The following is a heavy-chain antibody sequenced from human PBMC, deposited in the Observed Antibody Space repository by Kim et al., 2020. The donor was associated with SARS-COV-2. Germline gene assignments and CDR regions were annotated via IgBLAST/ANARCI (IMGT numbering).Heavy chain of an antibody. Sequence: SETLYLTCTVSGGSISSGSYYWSWIRQPAGKGLEWIGRIYTSGSTNYNPSLKSRVTISVDTSKNQFSLKLSSVTAADTAVYYCAREGLWFGETYFDYWGQGTLVTVSS. CDR2: IYTSGST. D-gene: IGHD3-10*01. J-gene: IGHJ4*02. CDR1: GGSISSGSYY. CDR3: AREGLWFGETYFDY. V-gene: IGHV4-61*02.